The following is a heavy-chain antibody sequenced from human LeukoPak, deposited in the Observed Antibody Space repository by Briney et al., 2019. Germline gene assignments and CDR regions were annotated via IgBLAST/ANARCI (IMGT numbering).Heavy chain of an antibody. J-gene: IGHJ4*02. CDR1: GYTFTSYA. V-gene: IGHV1-3*01. Sequence: ASVKVSCKASGYTFTSYAMHWVRQASGQRLEWMGWINAGNGNTKYSQKFQGRVTITRDTSASTAYMELSSLRSEDTAVYYCARGSQYYDFWSGYQGLEDAFDYWGQGTLVTVSS. CDR2: INAGNGNT. D-gene: IGHD3-3*01. CDR3: ARGSQYYDFWSGYQGLEDAFDY.